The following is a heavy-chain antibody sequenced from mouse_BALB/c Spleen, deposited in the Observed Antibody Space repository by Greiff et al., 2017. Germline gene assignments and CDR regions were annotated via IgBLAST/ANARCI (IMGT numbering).Heavy chain of an antibody. J-gene: IGHJ3*01. V-gene: IGHV3-2*02. CDR2: ISYSGST. CDR3: ARSSIDYYGSSYAWFAY. CDR1: GYSITSDYA. D-gene: IGHD1-1*01. Sequence: EVKLVESGPGLVKPSQSLSLTCTVTGYSITSDYAWYWIRQFPGNKLEWMGYISYSGSTSYNPSLKSRISITRDTAKNQFFLQLNSVTTEDTATYYCARSSIDYYGSSYAWFAYWGQGTLVTVSA.